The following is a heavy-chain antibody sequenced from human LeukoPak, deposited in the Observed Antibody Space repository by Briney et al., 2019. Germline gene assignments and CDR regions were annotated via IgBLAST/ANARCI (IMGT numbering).Heavy chain of an antibody. Sequence: PGGSLRLSCAASGFTFSSYGMRWVRQAPGKGLEWVAFIRYDGSNKYYADSVKGRFTISRDNSKDTLYLQMNSLRAEDTAVYYCAKDRGGGISAFDIWGQGTMVTVSS. CDR3: AKDRGGGISAFDI. V-gene: IGHV3-30*02. CDR2: IRYDGSNK. CDR1: GFTFSSYG. J-gene: IGHJ3*02. D-gene: IGHD3-10*01.